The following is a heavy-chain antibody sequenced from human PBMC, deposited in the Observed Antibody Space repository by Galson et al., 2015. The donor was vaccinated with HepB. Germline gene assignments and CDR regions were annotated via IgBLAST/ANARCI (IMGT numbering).Heavy chain of an antibody. Sequence: SLRLSCAASGFTFSSYSMNWVRQAPGKGLEWVSSISSSSSYIYYADSVKGRFTISRDNAKNSLYLQMKSLRAEDTAVYYCARVYWRPGDYETGYFDYWGQGTLVTVSS. CDR3: ARVYWRPGDYETGYFDY. CDR2: ISSSSSYI. D-gene: IGHD4-17*01. V-gene: IGHV3-21*01. J-gene: IGHJ4*02. CDR1: GFTFSSYS.